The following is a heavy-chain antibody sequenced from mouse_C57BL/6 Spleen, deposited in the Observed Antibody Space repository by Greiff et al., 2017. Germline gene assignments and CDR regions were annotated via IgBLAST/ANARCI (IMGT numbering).Heavy chain of an antibody. J-gene: IGHJ4*01. Sequence: EVKLVESGGGLVQPKGSLKLSCAASGFSFNTYAMNWVRQAPGKGLEWVARIRSTSNNYATYYADSVKDRFTISRDDSESMLYLQMNNLKTEDTAMYYCVRERGAMGYWGQGTSVTVAS. CDR3: VRERGAMGY. V-gene: IGHV10-1*01. CDR2: IRSTSNNYAT. CDR1: GFSFNTYA.